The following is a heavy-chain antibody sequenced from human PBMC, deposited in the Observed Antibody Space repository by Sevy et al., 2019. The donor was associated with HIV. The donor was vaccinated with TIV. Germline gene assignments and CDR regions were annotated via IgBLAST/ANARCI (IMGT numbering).Heavy chain of an antibody. Sequence: GGSLRLSCAASGFTFSGSAMHWVRQASGKGLEWVGRIRNTVNFYATAYAASVKGRFTISRDDSKNTAYLQMNSLKTEDTAVYYCTRAYGGYNYGSFDYWGQGTLVTVSS. CDR1: GFTFSGSA. D-gene: IGHD5-18*01. CDR3: TRAYGGYNYGSFDY. CDR2: IRNTVNFYAT. V-gene: IGHV3-73*01. J-gene: IGHJ4*02.